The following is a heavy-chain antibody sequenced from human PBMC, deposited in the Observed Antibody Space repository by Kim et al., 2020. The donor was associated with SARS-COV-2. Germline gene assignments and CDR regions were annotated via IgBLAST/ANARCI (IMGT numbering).Heavy chain of an antibody. CDR3: ARFNFGGVIVFDY. J-gene: IGHJ4*02. D-gene: IGHD3-16*02. Sequence: SVDSVKGRFTISRDNAKNSLYLQMNSLRAEDTAVYYCARFNFGGVIVFDYWGQGTLVTVSS. V-gene: IGHV3-7*01.